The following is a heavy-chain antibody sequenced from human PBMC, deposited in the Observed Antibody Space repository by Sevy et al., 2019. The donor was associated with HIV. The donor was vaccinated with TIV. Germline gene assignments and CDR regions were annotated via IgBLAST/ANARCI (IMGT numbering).Heavy chain of an antibody. CDR2: MNPNIGSQ. CDR1: GYTFNLLD. Sequence: ASVKVSCKASGYTFNLLDINWVRQAPGQGPEWMGWMNPNIGSQGYAQKFQGRATMTRDTSISTAYMELSSLTSEDTAVYYCARGIQAGVDYWGQRTLVTVSS. V-gene: IGHV1-8*01. J-gene: IGHJ4*02. CDR3: ARGIQAGVDY. D-gene: IGHD3-10*01.